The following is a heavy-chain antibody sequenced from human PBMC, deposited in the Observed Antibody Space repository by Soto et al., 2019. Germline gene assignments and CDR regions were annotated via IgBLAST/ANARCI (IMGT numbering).Heavy chain of an antibody. D-gene: IGHD3-9*01. Sequence: PSEALSLTCSVSDDSINSDKYYVGWIRQPPGKGLEWIGSIYYRGNAYYNPSLQTRVTISLDKSKSQFSLKLNSVTAADSAVYFCASLEGLATISYYFDFWGPGALVTVSS. J-gene: IGHJ4*02. CDR3: ASLEGLATISYYFDF. V-gene: IGHV4-39*01. CDR2: IYYRGNA. CDR1: DDSINSDKYY.